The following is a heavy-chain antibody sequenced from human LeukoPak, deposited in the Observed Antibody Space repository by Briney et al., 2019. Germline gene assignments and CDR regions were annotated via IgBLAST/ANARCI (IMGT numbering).Heavy chain of an antibody. D-gene: IGHD3-16*01. CDR1: GGSMTTYSNY. CDR2: ISYNGRT. J-gene: IGHJ4*02. V-gene: IGHV4-39*07. CDR3: TRGAGWLIDY. Sequence: PSETLPLTCSVSGGSMTTYSNYWGWIRQPPGKGLEWIGTISYNGRTFYNPSLKSRVSTSIDLSNNQFSLRLRSVTAADTAVYYCTRGAGWLIDYWGQGILVTVSS.